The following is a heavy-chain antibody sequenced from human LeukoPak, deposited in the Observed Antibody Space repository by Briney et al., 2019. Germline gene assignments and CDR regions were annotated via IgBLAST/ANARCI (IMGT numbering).Heavy chain of an antibody. D-gene: IGHD1-26*01. CDR3: AKVGATAYDY. Sequence: PGGSLRLSCAASGFTFSSYAMSWVRQAPGKGLEWVSAIFGSGAITYYADSVEGRFTISRDNSKNTLYLQMNSLRAEDTAVYYCAKVGATAYDYWGQGTLVTVSS. CDR1: GFTFSSYA. J-gene: IGHJ4*02. CDR2: IFGSGAIT. V-gene: IGHV3-23*01.